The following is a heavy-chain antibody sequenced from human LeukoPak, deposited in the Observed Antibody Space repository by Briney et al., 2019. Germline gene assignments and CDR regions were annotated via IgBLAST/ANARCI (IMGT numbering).Heavy chain of an antibody. D-gene: IGHD2-15*01. V-gene: IGHV5-51*01. Sequence: GXSLKISCKGSGSSFTSYWIGWGRQMPGKGLEWMGIIYPGDSDTRYSPSCQGQVNISAEKSRSTAYLQWSSLKASDTAMYYCARLRRCSGGSCYPDYWGQGTLVTVSS. CDR2: IYPGDSDT. CDR1: GSSFTSYW. J-gene: IGHJ4*02. CDR3: ARLRRCSGGSCYPDY.